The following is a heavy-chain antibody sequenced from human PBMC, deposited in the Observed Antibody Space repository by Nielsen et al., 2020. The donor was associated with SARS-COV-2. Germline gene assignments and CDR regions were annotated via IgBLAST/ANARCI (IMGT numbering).Heavy chain of an antibody. Sequence: SVTVSCKASGYTFSDYGINWVRQAPGQGLEWMGWINTNTGNPTYAQGFTGRFVFSLDTSVSTAYLQINSLKAEDTAVYYCAREYDYLVDLWGQGTLVTVSS. V-gene: IGHV7-4-1*02. CDR3: AREYDYLVDL. J-gene: IGHJ4*02. CDR2: INTNTGNP. CDR1: GYTFSDYG. D-gene: IGHD2-15*01.